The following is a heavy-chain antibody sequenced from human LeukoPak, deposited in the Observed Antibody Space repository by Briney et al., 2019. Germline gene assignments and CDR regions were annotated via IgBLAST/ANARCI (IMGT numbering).Heavy chain of an antibody. Sequence: SETLSHTCTVSGGSISSYYWSWIRQPPGKGLEWIGYIYYSGSTNYNPSLKSRVTISVDTSKNQFSLKLSSVTAADTAVYYCARVASGSYLYYFDYWGQGTLVTVSS. CDR1: GGSISSYY. J-gene: IGHJ4*02. D-gene: IGHD1-26*01. CDR2: IYYSGST. CDR3: ARVASGSYLYYFDY. V-gene: IGHV4-59*01.